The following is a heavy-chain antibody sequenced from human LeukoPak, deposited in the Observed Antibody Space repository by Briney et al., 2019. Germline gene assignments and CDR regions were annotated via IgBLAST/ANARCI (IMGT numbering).Heavy chain of an antibody. V-gene: IGHV1-69*01. D-gene: IGHD2-15*01. CDR3: ARDLGRYCSGGSCYASYY. J-gene: IGHJ4*02. Sequence: SVKVSCKASGGTFSSYTISWVRQAPGQGLEWMGGIIPIFGTANYAQKFQGRVTITADESTSTAYMELSSLRSEDTAVYYCARDLGRYCSGGSCYASYYWGQGTLVTVSS. CDR1: GGTFSSYT. CDR2: IIPIFGTA.